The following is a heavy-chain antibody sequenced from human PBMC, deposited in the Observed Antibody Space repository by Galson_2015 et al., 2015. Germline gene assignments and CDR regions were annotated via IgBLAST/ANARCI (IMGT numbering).Heavy chain of an antibody. V-gene: IGHV4-31*03. D-gene: IGHD6-13*01. CDR1: GGSISSGGYY. CDR2: IYYSGST. J-gene: IGHJ4*02. Sequence: TLSLTCTVSGGSISSGGYYWSWIRQHPGKGLEWIGYIYYSGSTYYNPSLKSRVTISVDTSKNQFSLKLSSVTAADTAVYYCARVIPIDHSSSWYGPRGFDYWGQGTLVTVSS. CDR3: ARVIPIDHSSSWYGPRGFDY.